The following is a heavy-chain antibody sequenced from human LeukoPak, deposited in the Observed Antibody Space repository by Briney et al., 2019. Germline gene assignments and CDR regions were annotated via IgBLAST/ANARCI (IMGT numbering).Heavy chain of an antibody. Sequence: GGSLRLSCAASGFIFSNYAMSWVRQAPGKGLEWVSVISGSVGSTYYADSVKGRFTISRDNSKNTLYLQMNSLRAEDTAVYYCARDLMGIAYRGAFYYWGQGTLVTVSS. V-gene: IGHV3-23*01. CDR3: ARDLMGIAYRGAFYY. CDR1: GFIFSNYA. CDR2: ISGSVGST. J-gene: IGHJ4*02. D-gene: IGHD6-13*01.